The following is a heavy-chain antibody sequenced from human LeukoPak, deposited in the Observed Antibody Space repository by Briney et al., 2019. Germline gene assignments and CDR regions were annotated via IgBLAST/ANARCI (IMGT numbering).Heavy chain of an antibody. CDR1: GGSFSGYY. Sequence: PSETLSLTCAVYGGSFSGYYWSWIRQPPGKGLEWIGEIKHSGSTNYNPSLKSRVTISVDTSKNQFSLKLSSVTAADTAVYYCARTYGDYGLNDAFDIWGQGTMVTVSS. D-gene: IGHD4-17*01. CDR2: IKHSGST. CDR3: ARTYGDYGLNDAFDI. J-gene: IGHJ3*02. V-gene: IGHV4-34*01.